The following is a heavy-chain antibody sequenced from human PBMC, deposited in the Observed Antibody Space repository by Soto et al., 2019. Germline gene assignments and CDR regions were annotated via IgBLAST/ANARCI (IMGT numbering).Heavy chain of an antibody. D-gene: IGHD2-2*01. J-gene: IGHJ3*02. Sequence: EVQLVESGGDLVQPGGSLRLSCAASGFTFSGHWMHWVRQVPGKGLEWVSRINTDGGSSAYADSVKGRFTISRDNAKNTLYLQMNGLRAEDTAVYSCAREAGYCSRTSCYRRALDTWGKGTTVTVSS. V-gene: IGHV3-74*03. CDR3: AREAGYCSRTSCYRRALDT. CDR2: INTDGGSS. CDR1: GFTFSGHW.